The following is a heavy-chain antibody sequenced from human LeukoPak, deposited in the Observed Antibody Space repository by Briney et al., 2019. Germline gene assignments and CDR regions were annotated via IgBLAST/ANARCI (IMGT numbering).Heavy chain of an antibody. J-gene: IGHJ4*01. CDR2: ITGSGGST. CDR3: ARDGRHNYNLDY. Sequence: GGSLRLSCAASGFTFSSYAMSWVRQAPGKGLEWVSLITGSGGSTYYADSVTGRFTISRDDSQNTLYLQMNSLRAEDTAVYYCARDGRHNYNLDYWGHGTLVTVSS. D-gene: IGHD4-11*01. V-gene: IGHV3-23*01. CDR1: GFTFSSYA.